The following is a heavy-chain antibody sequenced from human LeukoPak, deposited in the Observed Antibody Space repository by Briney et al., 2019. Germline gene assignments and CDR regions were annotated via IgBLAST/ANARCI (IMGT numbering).Heavy chain of an antibody. Sequence: SEXXSXXCTVSGGSISSGXYYWSWIRQPPGXGXXWIGYIYHSGSTYYNPSLKSRVTISVDRSKNQFSLRLSSVTAADTAVYYCARESSSIPVVDYWGQGTLVTVSS. D-gene: IGHD6-6*01. CDR1: GGSISSGXYY. J-gene: IGHJ4*02. CDR2: IYHSGST. CDR3: ARESSSIPVVDY. V-gene: IGHV4-30-2*01.